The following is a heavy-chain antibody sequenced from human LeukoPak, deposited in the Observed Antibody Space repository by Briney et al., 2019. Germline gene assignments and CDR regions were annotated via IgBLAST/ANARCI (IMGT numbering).Heavy chain of an antibody. CDR3: ARDDDYYDSSGYYYDYFDY. CDR1: GYTFTGYY. D-gene: IGHD3-22*01. CDR2: INPNSGGT. J-gene: IGHJ4*02. Sequence: ASVKVSCKASGYTFTGYYMHWVRQAPGQGLEWMGWINPNSGGTNYAQKFQGRVTMTRDTSISTAYMELSRLRSDDTAVYYCARDDDYYDSSGYYYDYFDYWGQGTLVTVSS. V-gene: IGHV1-2*02.